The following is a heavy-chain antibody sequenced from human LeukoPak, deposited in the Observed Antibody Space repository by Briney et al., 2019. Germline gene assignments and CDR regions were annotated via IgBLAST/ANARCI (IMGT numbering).Heavy chain of an antibody. CDR2: ISGSGGST. Sequence: PGGSLRLSCAASGFTFSSYAMSWVRQAPGKGLEWVSAISGSGGSTYYAGSVKGRFTISRDNSKNTLYLQMNSLRAEDTAVYYCAKGRGYSGYLDAFDIWGQGTMVTVSS. CDR1: GFTFSSYA. V-gene: IGHV3-23*01. D-gene: IGHD5-12*01. CDR3: AKGRGYSGYLDAFDI. J-gene: IGHJ3*02.